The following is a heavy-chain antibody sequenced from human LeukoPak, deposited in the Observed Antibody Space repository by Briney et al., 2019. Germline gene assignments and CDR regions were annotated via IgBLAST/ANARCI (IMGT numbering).Heavy chain of an antibody. CDR3: ARDMVRGVIPQKGPYYYGMDV. CDR1: GFTFSSYG. Sequence: PGGSLRLSCAASGFTFSSYGMHWVRQAPGKGLEWVAVIWYDGSNKYYADSVKGRFTISRDNSKNTLYLQMNSLRAEDTAVYYCARDMVRGVIPQKGPYYYGMDVWGQGTTVTVSS. J-gene: IGHJ6*02. D-gene: IGHD3-10*01. CDR2: IWYDGSNK. V-gene: IGHV3-33*01.